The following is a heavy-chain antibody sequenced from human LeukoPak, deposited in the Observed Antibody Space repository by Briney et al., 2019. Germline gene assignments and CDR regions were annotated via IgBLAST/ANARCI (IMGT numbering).Heavy chain of an antibody. D-gene: IGHD5-12*01. Sequence: PSETLSLTCTISAASISSSNHHWGWIRQSPGKGLEWIGSIYSGRTFYYNSSLNSRVTISVVTSDQFTLQLNSVTAADTAVYYCVRHDGRGGATMGAFDSWGQGSLVTVSS. CDR1: AASISSSNHH. CDR3: VRHDGRGGATMGAFDS. CDR2: IYSGRTF. J-gene: IGHJ5*01. V-gene: IGHV4-39*01.